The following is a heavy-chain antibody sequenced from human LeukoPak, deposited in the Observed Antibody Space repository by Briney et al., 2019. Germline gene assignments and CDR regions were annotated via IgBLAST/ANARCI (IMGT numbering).Heavy chain of an antibody. J-gene: IGHJ3*02. Sequence: SETLSLTCAVYGGSFSGYYWSWIRQPPGKGLEWIGEINHSGSTNYNPSLKSRATISVDTSKNQFSLKLSSVTAADTAVYYCATGPYCSNTSCYTVGAFDIWGQGTMVTVSS. CDR3: ATGPYCSNTSCYTVGAFDI. CDR1: GGSFSGYY. V-gene: IGHV4-34*01. D-gene: IGHD2-2*02. CDR2: INHSGST.